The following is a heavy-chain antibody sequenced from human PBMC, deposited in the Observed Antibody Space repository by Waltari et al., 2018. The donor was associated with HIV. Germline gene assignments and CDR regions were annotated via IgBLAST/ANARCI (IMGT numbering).Heavy chain of an antibody. Sequence: QLLESGGGLVEPGGSLRLPCAASGFIFPDFAMDWVRQAPGKGLEWVSAIRGGGETFYADSVKGRFTISRDNSKNTLYLQMNSLRADDAAVYYCVKDSGRAADVFDLWGQGTMVTVSS. CDR3: VKDSGRAADVFDL. D-gene: IGHD3-10*01. CDR2: IRGGGET. V-gene: IGHV3-23*01. CDR1: GFIFPDFA. J-gene: IGHJ3*01.